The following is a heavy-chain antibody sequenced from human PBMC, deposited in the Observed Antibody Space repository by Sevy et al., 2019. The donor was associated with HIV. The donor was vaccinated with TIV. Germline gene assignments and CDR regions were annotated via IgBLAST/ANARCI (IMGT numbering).Heavy chain of an antibody. CDR1: GFTVSRNY. J-gene: IGHJ4*02. CDR3: AGWSSAWTLFDY. CDR2: MYSDGKT. V-gene: IGHV3-66*01. Sequence: GGSLRLSCAASGFTVSRNYMSWVRQAPGKGLEWVSVMYSDGKTIYADSVQDRFTISRDNSTNTLYLQVNSLRAEDTAVYYCAGWSSAWTLFDYWGQGTLVTVSS. D-gene: IGHD6-19*01.